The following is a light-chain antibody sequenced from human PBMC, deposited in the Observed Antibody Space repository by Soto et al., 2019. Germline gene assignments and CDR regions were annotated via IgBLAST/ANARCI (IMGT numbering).Light chain of an antibody. V-gene: IGKV3-20*01. CDR2: GAS. J-gene: IGKJ1*01. Sequence: EIVLTQSPGSLSLSPGERATLSCRATQSVSDRHLAWYQQKPGQAPRLLIYGASSRATGIPDRFSGSGSGTDFTLTISRLEAEYFAVYYCQQYDSSETFGQGTKVEIK. CDR3: QQYDSSET. CDR1: QSVSDRH.